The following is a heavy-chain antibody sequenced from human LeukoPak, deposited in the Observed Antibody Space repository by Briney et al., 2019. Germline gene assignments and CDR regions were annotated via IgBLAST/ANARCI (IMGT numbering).Heavy chain of an antibody. Sequence: PGGSLRLSCAASGFTLSSYAMSWVRQGPGKGLEWVSAISVSGNTYHADSVKGRFTISRDNAKNSLYLQMNSLRAEDTAVYYCARGRIAARLTGKYYFDYWGQGTLVTVSS. D-gene: IGHD6-6*01. CDR1: GFTLSSYA. CDR2: ISVSGNT. CDR3: ARGRIAARLTGKYYFDY. V-gene: IGHV3-69-1*01. J-gene: IGHJ4*02.